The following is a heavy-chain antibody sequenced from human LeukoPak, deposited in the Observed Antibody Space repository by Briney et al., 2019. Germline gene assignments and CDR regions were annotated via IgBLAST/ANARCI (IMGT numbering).Heavy chain of an antibody. Sequence: PGGSLRLSCAASGFTFDDYGMSWVRQAPGKGLEWVSGINWNGGSTGYADSVKGRFTISRDNAKNSLYLQMNGLRAEDTASYHCARSAQIDYYGSGSYYGWFDPWGQGTLLTVSS. J-gene: IGHJ5*02. CDR1: GFTFDDYG. V-gene: IGHV3-20*01. CDR2: INWNGGST. D-gene: IGHD3-10*01. CDR3: ARSAQIDYYGSGSYYGWFDP.